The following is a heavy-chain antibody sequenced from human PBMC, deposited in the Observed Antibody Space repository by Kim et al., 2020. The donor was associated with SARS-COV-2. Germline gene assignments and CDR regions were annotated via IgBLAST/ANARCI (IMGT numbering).Heavy chain of an antibody. CDR3: ARVYYYDRSGYYLDY. V-gene: IGHV3-72*01. CDR2: IRNKVNSYTI. D-gene: IGHD3-22*01. CDR1: GFTFSDHY. J-gene: IGHJ4*02. Sequence: GGSLRLSCAASGFTFSDHYMDWVRQAPGKGLEWVGRIRNKVNSYTIEYAASVKGRFTISRDDSKNSLYLQMNSLKTEDTAVYYCARVYYYDRSGYYLDYWGQGTLVTVSS.